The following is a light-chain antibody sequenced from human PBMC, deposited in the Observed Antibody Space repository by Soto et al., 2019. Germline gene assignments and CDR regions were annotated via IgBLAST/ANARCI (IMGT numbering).Light chain of an antibody. Sequence: QSALTQPASVSGSPRQSITISCTGTSSDVGDGDFVSWYQQRPGNAPKLMIYKVSNRPSGVSNRFSGSKSGNTASLTLSGLQAEDEADDYCCSYTRRYTWVFGGGTTLTVL. V-gene: IGLV2-14*01. CDR1: SSDVGDGDF. J-gene: IGLJ3*02. CDR3: CSYTRRYTWV. CDR2: KVS.